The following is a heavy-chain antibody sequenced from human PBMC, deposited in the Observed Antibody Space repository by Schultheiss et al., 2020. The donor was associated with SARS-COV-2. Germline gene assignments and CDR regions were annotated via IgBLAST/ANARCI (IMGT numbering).Heavy chain of an antibody. V-gene: IGHV3-66*01. D-gene: IGHD2-21*02. CDR1: GFTVSSNY. CDR3: ARDPVRTANY. CDR2: IYSGGST. J-gene: IGHJ4*02. Sequence: GESLKISCAASGFTVSSNYMSWVRQAPGKGLEWVSVIYSGGSTYYADSVKGRFTISRDNSKNSLYLQMNSLRAEDTALYYCARDPVRTANYWGQGTLVTVSS.